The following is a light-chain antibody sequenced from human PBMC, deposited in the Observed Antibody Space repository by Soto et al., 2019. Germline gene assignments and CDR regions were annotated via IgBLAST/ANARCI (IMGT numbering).Light chain of an antibody. CDR3: QKFNTAPLP. Sequence: DIQMTQSPSSLSSSVGDRVTITCRASQDISAYLAGYQQKPGKAPKLLIYSASTLQSGVPSRFSGSGSGTDFTLTISRLQPVDVATYYCQKFNTAPLPFGQGTRVEIK. CDR1: QDISAY. V-gene: IGKV1-27*01. J-gene: IGKJ5*01. CDR2: SAS.